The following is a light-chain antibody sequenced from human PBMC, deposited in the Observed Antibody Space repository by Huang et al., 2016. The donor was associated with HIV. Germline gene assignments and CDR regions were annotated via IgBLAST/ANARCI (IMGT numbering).Light chain of an antibody. J-gene: IGKJ4*01. Sequence: DIQMTQSPSSLSASVGVRVTITCRASQSISSYLNWYQQKPGKAPKLLIYAASSLQSGVPSRFSGSGSGTDFTLTISSLQPEDFATYYCQQSYSLLTFGGGTKVEIK. CDR1: QSISSY. CDR2: AAS. CDR3: QQSYSLLT. V-gene: IGKV1-39*01.